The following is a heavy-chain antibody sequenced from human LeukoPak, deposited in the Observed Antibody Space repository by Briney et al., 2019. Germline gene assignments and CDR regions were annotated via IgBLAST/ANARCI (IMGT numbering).Heavy chain of an antibody. CDR2: ITGDDTTT. CDR3: AKMQGYFDY. J-gene: IGHJ4*02. Sequence: GGSLRLSCEASGLTFSSYGMSWVRQAPGKGLQWVSAITGDDTTTYYADSVKGRFTISRDNSKNMLYLQMSSLRAEDTAVYYCAKMQGYFDYWGQGTLVPVSS. CDR1: GLTFSSYG. V-gene: IGHV3-23*01.